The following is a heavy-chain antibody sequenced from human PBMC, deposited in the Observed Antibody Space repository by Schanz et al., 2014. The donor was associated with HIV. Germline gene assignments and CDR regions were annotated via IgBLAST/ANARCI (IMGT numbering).Heavy chain of an antibody. Sequence: QVQLVQSGAEVKKPGSSVKVSCKTFGGAFSSYAISWVRQASGQGLEWVGGIIPIFGTANYARKFQGRVTITADESTSTAYMEVSSVRSEDTAVYYCVTSEAEYYGMDVWGQGTTVTVPS. CDR1: GGAFSSYA. J-gene: IGHJ6*02. CDR2: IIPIFGTA. V-gene: IGHV1-69*01. D-gene: IGHD2-15*01. CDR3: VTSEAEYYGMDV.